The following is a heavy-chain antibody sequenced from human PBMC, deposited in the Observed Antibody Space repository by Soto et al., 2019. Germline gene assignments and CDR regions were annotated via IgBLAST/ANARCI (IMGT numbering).Heavy chain of an antibody. V-gene: IGHV2-26*01. Sequence: GPTLVNPTETLTLTCTVSGFSLSNARMGVSWIRQPPGKALEWLAHILSNDEKSYSTSLXSRLTISKDTSKSQVVLTMTNMDPVDTATYYCARIYYDFWSGYQPYFDYWGQGTLVTVSS. CDR3: ARIYYDFWSGYQPYFDY. J-gene: IGHJ4*02. CDR2: ILSNDEK. D-gene: IGHD3-3*01. CDR1: GFSLSNARMG.